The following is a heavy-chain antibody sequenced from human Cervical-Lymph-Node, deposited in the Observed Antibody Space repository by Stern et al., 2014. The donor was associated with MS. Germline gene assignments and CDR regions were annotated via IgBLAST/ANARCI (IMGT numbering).Heavy chain of an antibody. Sequence: QVQLQESGPGLVKPSQTLSLTCAVSVGSINSRDYYWTWIRQPPGKGLEWLGNIDYSGITYYNTSLESRITISIDTSKNQFSLKLNSLTATDTAVYYCARDFRFNYGRGYYGMDVWGPGTTVTVSS. V-gene: IGHV4-30-4*01. D-gene: IGHD5-18*01. CDR2: IDYSGIT. CDR3: ARDFRFNYGRGYYGMDV. CDR1: VGSINSRDYY. J-gene: IGHJ6*02.